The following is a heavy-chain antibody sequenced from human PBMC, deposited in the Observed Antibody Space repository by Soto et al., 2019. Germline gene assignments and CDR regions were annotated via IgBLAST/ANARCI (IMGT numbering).Heavy chain of an antibody. CDR2: IYACDSDT. CDR1: GCSRTSCW. J-gene: IGHJ4*02. CDR3: ARRGGGGLRYFDWSLDY. V-gene: IGHV5-51*01. D-gene: IGHD3-9*01. Sequence: GESLKIPCNGSGCSRTSCWLGWVREMPAHGLEWMGIIYACDSDTKYSPSFQGQVTISADKSISTAYLQWSSLKASDTAMYYFARRGGGGLRYFDWSLDYWGQGTLVTVSS.